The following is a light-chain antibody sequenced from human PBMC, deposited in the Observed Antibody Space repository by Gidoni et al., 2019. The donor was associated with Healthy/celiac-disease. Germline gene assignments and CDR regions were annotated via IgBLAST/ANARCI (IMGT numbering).Light chain of an antibody. J-gene: IGKJ4*01. V-gene: IGKV3-20*01. CDR1: QSVSSSY. CDR3: QQYGSSPLT. CDR2: GAS. Sequence: DIVLPQSPGTLSLSPGERATLSCRASQSVSSSYLAWYQQKPGQAPRLLIYGASSRATGIPDRISGSGSGTDFTLTISRLEPEDFAVYYCQQYGSSPLTFGGXTKVEIK.